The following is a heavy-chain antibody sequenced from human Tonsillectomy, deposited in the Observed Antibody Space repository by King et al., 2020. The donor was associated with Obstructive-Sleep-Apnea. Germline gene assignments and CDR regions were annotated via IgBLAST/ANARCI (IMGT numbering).Heavy chain of an antibody. D-gene: IGHD2-8*01. V-gene: IGHV5-51*01. CDR3: ARLVSHVGSLFYY. J-gene: IGHJ4*02. Sequence: VQLVQSGVEVKKPGESLKISCKGSGYNFTNYWIGWVRQMTGKGLEWMGIIYPGDSDTRLSPSFQGQVTISADKSISTAYLQWSSLKSSDTAIYYCARLVSHVGSLFYYWGQGTLVTVSS. CDR1: GYNFTNYW. CDR2: IYPGDSDT.